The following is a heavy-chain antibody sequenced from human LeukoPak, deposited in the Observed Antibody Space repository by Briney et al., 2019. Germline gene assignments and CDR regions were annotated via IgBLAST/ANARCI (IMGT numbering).Heavy chain of an antibody. V-gene: IGHV3-53*01. CDR3: ARVLSILTRVDY. D-gene: IGHD3-9*01. Sequence: GGSLRPSCAASGFTYSSYSMSWVRQAPGKGLEWVSVIYSGGSTYYADSVKGRFTISRDNSKNTLYLQMNSLRAEDTAVYYCARVLSILTRVDYWGQGTLVTVSS. CDR1: GFTYSSYS. J-gene: IGHJ4*02. CDR2: IYSGGST.